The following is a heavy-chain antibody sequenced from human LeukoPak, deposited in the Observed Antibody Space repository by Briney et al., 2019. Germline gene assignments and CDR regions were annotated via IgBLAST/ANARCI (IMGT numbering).Heavy chain of an antibody. J-gene: IGHJ4*02. CDR3: ARGRGSTSRY. CDR2: ISTYNGDT. Sequence: ASVKVSCKASGYTFTGYGITWVRQAPRQGLEWMGWISTYNGDTNYAQSLQGRVTMTTDTSTSTAYMELRNLRSDDTAVYYCARGRGSTSRYWGQGTLVTVSS. CDR1: GYTFTGYG. V-gene: IGHV1-18*01. D-gene: IGHD5-12*01.